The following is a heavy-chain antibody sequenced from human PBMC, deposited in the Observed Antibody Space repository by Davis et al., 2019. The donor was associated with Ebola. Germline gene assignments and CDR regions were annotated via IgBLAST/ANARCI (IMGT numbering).Heavy chain of an antibody. J-gene: IGHJ6*02. CDR1: GYSFTSYW. V-gene: IGHV5-10-1*01. CDR2: IDPSDSYT. Sequence: KVSCKGSGYSFTSYWISWVRQMPGKGLEWMGRIDPSDSYTNYSPSFQGHVTISADKSISTAYLQWSSLKASDTAMYYCARHTSGYYDFWSGYSPHYYYYGMDVWGQ. D-gene: IGHD3-3*01. CDR3: ARHTSGYYDFWSGYSPHYYYYGMDV.